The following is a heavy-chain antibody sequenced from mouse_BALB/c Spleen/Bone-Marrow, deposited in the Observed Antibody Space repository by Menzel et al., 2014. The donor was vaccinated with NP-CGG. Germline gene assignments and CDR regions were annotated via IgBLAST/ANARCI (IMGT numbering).Heavy chain of an antibody. CDR2: IYPGDGDT. CDR3: ARDYYGSSYDY. D-gene: IGHD1-1*01. CDR1: GYAFSSSW. V-gene: IGHV1-82*01. Sequence: QVQLQQSGPELVKPGASVKISCKASGYAFSSSWMNWVKQRPGQGLEWIGRIYPGDGDTNYNGKFKGKATLTADKSSSTAYMQLSSLTFVDSAVYFCARDYYGSSYDYWGQGTTLTVSS. J-gene: IGHJ2*01.